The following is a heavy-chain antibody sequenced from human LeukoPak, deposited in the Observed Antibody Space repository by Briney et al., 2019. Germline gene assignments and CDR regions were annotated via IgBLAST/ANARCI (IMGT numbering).Heavy chain of an antibody. Sequence: GGSLRLSCAASGFTFDDYAMHWVRQAPGKGLEWVSLISGDGDSTYYADSVKGRFTISRDNSKNSLYLQMNSLRTEDTALYYCARDMMRIAAVHGWYYYYGMDVWGQGTTVTVSS. CDR3: ARDMMRIAAVHGWYYYYGMDV. V-gene: IGHV3-43*02. D-gene: IGHD6-13*01. CDR1: GFTFDDYA. J-gene: IGHJ6*02. CDR2: ISGDGDST.